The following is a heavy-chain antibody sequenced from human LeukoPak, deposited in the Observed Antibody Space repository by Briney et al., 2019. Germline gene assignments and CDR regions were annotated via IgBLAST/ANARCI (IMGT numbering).Heavy chain of an antibody. CDR1: GYTFTGYY. Sequence: ASVKVSCKASGYTFTGYYMHWVRQAPGQGLEWMGWINPNSGGTNYAQKFQGRVTMTRDTSISTAYMELSRLRSDDTAVYYCARVPRKPYSYGRTTFDYWGQGTLVTVSS. V-gene: IGHV1-2*02. J-gene: IGHJ4*02. CDR3: ARVPRKPYSYGRTTFDY. D-gene: IGHD5-18*01. CDR2: INPNSGGT.